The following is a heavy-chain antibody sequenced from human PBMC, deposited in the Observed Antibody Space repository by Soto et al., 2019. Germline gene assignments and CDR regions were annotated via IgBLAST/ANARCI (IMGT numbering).Heavy chain of an antibody. CDR1: GFTVSSNY. CDR2: IYSGGHR. Sequence: GGSLRLSCAASGFTVSSNYMSWVRQAPGKGQKWVSVIYSGGHRYYADSVKGRFTISRHNSKNTLYLQINSLRAEDTAVYYCATGINEIAVAGPDYWGQGTLVTVSS. CDR3: ATGINEIAVAGPDY. J-gene: IGHJ4*02. D-gene: IGHD6-19*01. V-gene: IGHV3-53*04.